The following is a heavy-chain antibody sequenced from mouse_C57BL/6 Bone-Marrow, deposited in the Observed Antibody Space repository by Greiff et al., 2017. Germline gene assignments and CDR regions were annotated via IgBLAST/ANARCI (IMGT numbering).Heavy chain of an antibody. CDR1: GFTFSSYG. J-gene: IGHJ3*01. Sequence: VQLVESGGDLVKPGGSLKLSCAASGFTFSSYGMSWVRQTPDKRLEWVATISSGGSYTYYPDSVKGRFTISRDNAKNTLYLQMSSLKSEDTAMYYCARHHAGFAYWGQGTLVTVSA. CDR3: ARHHAGFAY. V-gene: IGHV5-6*01. CDR2: ISSGGSYT.